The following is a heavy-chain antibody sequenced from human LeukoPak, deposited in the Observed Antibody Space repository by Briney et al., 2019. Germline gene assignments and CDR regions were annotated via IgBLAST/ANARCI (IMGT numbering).Heavy chain of an antibody. Sequence: GGSLRLSCAASGFMFNKYWMSWVRQAPGKGLEWVANIKQDASEIYYVDSVKGRFTISRDNAKISLYLQMNSLRTEDTAVYYCXXXXXXXXRVPYAFDIWGQGTRVTVSS. V-gene: IGHV3-7*01. CDR2: IKQDASEI. CDR3: XXXXXXXXRVPYAFDI. D-gene: IGHD3-10*01. J-gene: IGHJ3*02. CDR1: GFMFNKYW.